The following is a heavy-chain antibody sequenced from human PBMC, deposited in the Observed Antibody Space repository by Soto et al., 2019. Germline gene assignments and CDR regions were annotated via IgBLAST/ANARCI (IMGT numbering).Heavy chain of an antibody. CDR1: GFTVSSNY. CDR3: ARGLRGFRDYYYYMDV. V-gene: IGHV3-66*01. J-gene: IGHJ6*03. Sequence: GGSLRLSCAASGFTVSSNYMSWVRQAPGKGLEWVSVIYSGGSTYYADSVKGRFTISRDNSKNTLYLQMNSLRAEDTAVYYCARGLRGFRDYYYYMDVWGKGTTVTVSS. D-gene: IGHD3-10*01. CDR2: IYSGGST.